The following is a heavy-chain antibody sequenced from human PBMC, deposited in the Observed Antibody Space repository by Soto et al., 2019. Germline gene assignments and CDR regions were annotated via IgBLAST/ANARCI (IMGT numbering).Heavy chain of an antibody. CDR1: GFSLSTSGVG. J-gene: IGHJ4*02. D-gene: IGHD2-15*01. CDR3: AHRLCDTSCYWDVGFFDY. Sequence: QITLKESGPTLVKPTQTLTLTCTFSGFSLSTSGVGVGWIRQPPGKALECLALIYWDDTKRYSPSLKSRLSVTKDTSNNQVDLTMTNMDPVDTGTYYCAHRLCDTSCYWDVGFFDYWGQGALVTVSS. V-gene: IGHV2-5*02. CDR2: IYWDDTK.